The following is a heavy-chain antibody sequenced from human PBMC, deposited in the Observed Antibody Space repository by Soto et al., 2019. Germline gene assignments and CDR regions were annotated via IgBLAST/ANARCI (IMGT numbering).Heavy chain of an antibody. J-gene: IGHJ4*02. CDR2: IPYDGSNQ. CDR3: ATDPEYRRSALRNYFDY. CDR1: GFSFSDYG. V-gene: IGHV3-30*03. D-gene: IGHD6-6*01. Sequence: QVQLVESGGGVVQPGRSLRLSCVVSGFSFSDYGMHWVRQAPGKGLEWVAVIPYDGSNQYYADSVKGRFTISRDNSKNTLYQQMNSLRAEDTAVYYCATDPEYRRSALRNYFDYWGQGTLVTVSS.